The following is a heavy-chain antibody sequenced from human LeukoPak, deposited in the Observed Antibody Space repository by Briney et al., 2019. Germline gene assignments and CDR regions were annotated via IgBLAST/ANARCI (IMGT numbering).Heavy chain of an antibody. D-gene: IGHD6-13*01. J-gene: IGHJ4*02. Sequence: SETLSLTCAVYGGSFSGYYWSWLRQPPGQGLEWVGEINHSGSTNYNPSLKSRVTISVDTSKNQFSLKLSSVTAADTAVYYCARQGYSSSWYTLDYWGQGTLVTVSS. CDR2: INHSGST. CDR3: ARQGYSSSWYTLDY. V-gene: IGHV4-34*01. CDR1: GGSFSGYY.